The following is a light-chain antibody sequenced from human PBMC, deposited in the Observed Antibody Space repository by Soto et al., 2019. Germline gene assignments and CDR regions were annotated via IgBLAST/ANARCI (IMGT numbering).Light chain of an antibody. CDR2: KDN. CDR1: RSNIGNNY. Sequence: QSVLTQPPSASGTAGQRVTISCSGGRSNIGNNYVFWCQLLPGVTPRLLIYKDNKRPSGVPDRFSGSKSGTSASLAVSGLRSEDEADYYCATWDDSLVWVFGGGTKVTVL. V-gene: IGLV1-47*01. CDR3: ATWDDSLVWV. J-gene: IGLJ3*02.